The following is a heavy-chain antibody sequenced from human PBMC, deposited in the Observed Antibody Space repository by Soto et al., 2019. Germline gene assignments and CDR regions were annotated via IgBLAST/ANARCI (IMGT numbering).Heavy chain of an antibody. D-gene: IGHD5-12*01. CDR2: MYTDASSA. CDR3: VRGNSGYGNFDY. Sequence: GGSLRLSCAASGLTFSSYWMHWVRQAPGKGLVWVSRMYTDASSATYADSVKGRFTISRDNAKNTLFLQIDSLRTEDTAVYYCVRGNSGYGNFDYWGEGTLGTVSS. V-gene: IGHV3-74*01. CDR1: GLTFSSYW. J-gene: IGHJ4*02.